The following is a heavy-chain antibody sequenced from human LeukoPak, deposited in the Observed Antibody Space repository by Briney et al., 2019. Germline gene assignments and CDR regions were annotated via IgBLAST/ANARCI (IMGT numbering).Heavy chain of an antibody. D-gene: IGHD6-19*01. CDR1: GFTFSSYG. J-gene: IGHJ4*02. CDR2: IRYDGSNK. Sequence: GGSLRLSCAASGFTFSSYGMHWVRQAPGKGLEWVAFIRYDGSNKYYADSVKGRFTISRDNSKNTLYLQMNSLRAEDTAVYYCAKDGVAVADSYYFDYWGQGTLVTVSS. CDR3: AKDGVAVADSYYFDY. V-gene: IGHV3-30*02.